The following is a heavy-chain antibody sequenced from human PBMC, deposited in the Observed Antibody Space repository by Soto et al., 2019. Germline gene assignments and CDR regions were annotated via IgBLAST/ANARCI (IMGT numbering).Heavy chain of an antibody. D-gene: IGHD5-12*01. CDR2: IIPILGIA. CDR3: ARVEMATNSNWFDP. V-gene: IGHV1-69*02. Sequence: QVQLVQSGAEVKKPGSSVKVSCKASGGTFSSYTISWVRQAPGQGLEWMGRIIPILGIANNAQKFQGRVTITADKSTSTAYMELSSLRSEDTAVYYCARVEMATNSNWFDPWGQGTLVTVSS. J-gene: IGHJ5*02. CDR1: GGTFSSYT.